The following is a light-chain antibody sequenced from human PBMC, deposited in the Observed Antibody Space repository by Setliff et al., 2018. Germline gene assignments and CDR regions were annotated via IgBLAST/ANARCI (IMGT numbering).Light chain of an antibody. CDR2: EVT. CDR1: SSDVGTYNL. J-gene: IGLJ2*01. V-gene: IGLV2-23*02. Sequence: LTQPASVSGSPGQSITISCTGTSSDVGTYNLVSWYQQHPGKAPKLVIYEVTRRPSGVSNRFSGSKSGNTASLTISGLQAEDEADYYCSSYARSRNYVYVLFGEGTKGTV. CDR3: SSYARSRNYVYVL.